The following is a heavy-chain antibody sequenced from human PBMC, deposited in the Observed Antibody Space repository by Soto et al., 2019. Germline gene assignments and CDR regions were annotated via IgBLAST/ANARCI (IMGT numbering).Heavy chain of an antibody. CDR3: ARDPVAGTYFDY. V-gene: IGHV1-18*01. CDR1: GYTFTTYG. D-gene: IGHD6-19*01. CDR2: INGYNGNT. J-gene: IGHJ4*02. Sequence: QVQLVQSGAEVKKPGASVKVSCKASGYTFTTYGISWVRQAPGQGLEWMGWINGYNGNTNYAQKLQGRVTMTTDTSKRTAYMELRSLRSDDTAVYYCARDPVAGTYFDYWGQGTLVTVSS.